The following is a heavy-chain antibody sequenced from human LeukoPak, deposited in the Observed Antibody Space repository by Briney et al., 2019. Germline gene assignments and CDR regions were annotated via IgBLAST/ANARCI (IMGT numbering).Heavy chain of an antibody. J-gene: IGHJ4*02. V-gene: IGHV3-21*01. D-gene: IGHD1-26*01. Sequence: GGSLRLSCAASGFTFSSYSMNWVRQAPGKGLEWVSSISSSSSYIYYADSVKGRFTISRDNAKNSLYLQMNSLRAEDTAVYYCASDRSGSLFFDYWGQGTLVTVFS. CDR2: ISSSSSYI. CDR1: GFTFSSYS. CDR3: ASDRSGSLFFDY.